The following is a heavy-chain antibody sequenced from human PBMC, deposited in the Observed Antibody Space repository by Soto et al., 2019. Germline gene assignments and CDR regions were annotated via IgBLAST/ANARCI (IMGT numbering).Heavy chain of an antibody. CDR3: ANRIGSGWLDAFDI. V-gene: IGHV3-23*01. Sequence: HPRGSLRLSCAASGFTFSSYAMSWVRQAPGKGLEWVSAISGSGGSTYYADSVKGRFTISRDNSKNTLYLQMNSLRAEDTAVYYCANRIGSGWLDAFDIWGQGTMVTVSS. J-gene: IGHJ3*02. CDR1: GFTFSSYA. D-gene: IGHD6-19*01. CDR2: ISGSGGST.